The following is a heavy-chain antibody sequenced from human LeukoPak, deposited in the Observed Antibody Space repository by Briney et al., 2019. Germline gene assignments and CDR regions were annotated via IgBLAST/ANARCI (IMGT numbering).Heavy chain of an antibody. Sequence: PVKVSCKASGGTFSSYAISWVRQAPGQGLEWMGGIIPIFGTANYAQKFQGRVTITADESTSTAYMELSSLTSGDTAVYYCARRHSHYGMDVWGQGTTVTVSS. V-gene: IGHV1-69*13. CDR1: GGTFSSYA. CDR2: IIPIFGTA. CDR3: ARRHSHYGMDV. J-gene: IGHJ6*02. D-gene: IGHD6-13*01.